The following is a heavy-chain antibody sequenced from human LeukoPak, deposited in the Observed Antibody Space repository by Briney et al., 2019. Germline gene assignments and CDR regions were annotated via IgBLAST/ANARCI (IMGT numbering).Heavy chain of an antibody. CDR3: AKHKENYGDSCLDDY. CDR2: TVGGGDGT. J-gene: IGHJ4*02. CDR1: GFTFSSTS. Sequence: SLSPSCPASGFTFSSTSISWVRQPAEEGREWVAVTVGGGDGTYYAESVKGRFTISRDNSNNTLYPQMNSLRAEDTAVYYCAKHKENYGDSCLDDYWGQGTLVTVSS. D-gene: IGHD4-17*01. V-gene: IGHV3-23*01.